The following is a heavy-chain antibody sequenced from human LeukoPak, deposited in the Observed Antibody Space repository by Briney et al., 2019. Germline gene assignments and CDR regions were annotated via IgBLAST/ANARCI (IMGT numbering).Heavy chain of an antibody. J-gene: IGHJ4*02. CDR3: ARGRYYDSSGYVDY. CDR2: INQDGSEQ. V-gene: IGHV3-7*03. D-gene: IGHD3-22*01. CDR1: GFTFSSYW. Sequence: GGSLRLSCAASGFTFSSYWMSWVRQAPGKGLEWVANINQDGSEQYYVDSVKGRFTISRDNAKNSLYLQMNSLRAEDTAVYYCARGRYYDSSGYVDYWGQGTLVTVSS.